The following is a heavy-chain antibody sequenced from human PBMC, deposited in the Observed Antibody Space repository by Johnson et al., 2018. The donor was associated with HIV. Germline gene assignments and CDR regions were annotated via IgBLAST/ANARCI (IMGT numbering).Heavy chain of an antibody. CDR3: ARACRDGYTCDAFD. Sequence: VQVVESGGGLVQPGGSLRLSCVGSSNYKSWVRQAPGKGLEWVSYISPSDSTIYYADSVKGRFTISRDNSKNTLYLQMNSLRAEDTAVYYCARACRDGYTCDAFD. J-gene: IGHJ3*02. V-gene: IGHV3-48*01. CDR1: SSNY. D-gene: IGHD5-24*01. CDR2: ISPSDSTI.